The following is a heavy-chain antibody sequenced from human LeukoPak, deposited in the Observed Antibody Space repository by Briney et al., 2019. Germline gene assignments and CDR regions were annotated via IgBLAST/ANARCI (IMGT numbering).Heavy chain of an antibody. CDR2: INPNSGGT. J-gene: IGHJ4*02. D-gene: IGHD2-15*01. Sequence: ASVKVSCKASGYTLTGYYMHWVRQAPGQGLEWMGWINPNSGGTNYAQKFQGRVTMTRDTSISTAYMELSRLRSDDTAVYYCARDPVYCSGGSCSHFDYWGQGTLVTVSS. CDR1: GYTLTGYY. CDR3: ARDPVYCSGGSCSHFDY. V-gene: IGHV1-2*02.